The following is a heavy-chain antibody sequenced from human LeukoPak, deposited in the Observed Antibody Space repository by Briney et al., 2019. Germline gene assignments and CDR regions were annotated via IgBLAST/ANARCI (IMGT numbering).Heavy chain of an antibody. Sequence: ASVKVSCRASGYTFTGYYMHWVRQAPGQGLEWMGWINPNSGGTNYAQKFQGRVTMTRDTSISTAYMELSRLRSDDTAVYYCARDGSYGSGSYFDHYYYYMDVWGKGTTVTISS. CDR1: GYTFTGYY. CDR3: ARDGSYGSGSYFDHYYYYMDV. CDR2: INPNSGGT. D-gene: IGHD3-10*01. V-gene: IGHV1-2*02. J-gene: IGHJ6*03.